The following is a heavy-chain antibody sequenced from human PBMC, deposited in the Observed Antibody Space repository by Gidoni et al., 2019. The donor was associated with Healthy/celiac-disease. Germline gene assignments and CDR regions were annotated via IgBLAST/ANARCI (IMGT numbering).Heavy chain of an antibody. CDR3: ARGYCSSTSCYRVGYYYYGMDV. D-gene: IGHD2-2*02. CDR2: IIPIFGTA. V-gene: IGHV1-69*06. CDR1: GGTFSSYA. J-gene: IGHJ6*02. Sequence: QVQLVQSGAEVKKPGSSVKVSCKASGGTFSSYAISWVRQAPGQGLEWMGGIIPIFGTANYAQKFQGRVTITADKSTSTAYMELSSLRSEDTAVYYCARGYCSSTSCYRVGYYYYGMDVWGQGTTVTVSS.